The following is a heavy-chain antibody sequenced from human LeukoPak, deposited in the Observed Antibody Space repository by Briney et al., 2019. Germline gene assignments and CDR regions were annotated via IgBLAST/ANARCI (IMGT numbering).Heavy chain of an antibody. V-gene: IGHV3-30*18. CDR2: ISYGGGNK. CDR3: AKPYGSGSYTFYFYGMDV. CDR1: GFTFSSYG. Sequence: PGRSLRLSCAASGFTFSSYGMHWVRQAPGKGLEWVAVISYGGGNKYYADSVRGRFTISRDNSKNMLYLQMNSLRAEDTAVYYCAKPYGSGSYTFYFYGMDVWGHGTTVTVSS. J-gene: IGHJ6*02. D-gene: IGHD3-10*01.